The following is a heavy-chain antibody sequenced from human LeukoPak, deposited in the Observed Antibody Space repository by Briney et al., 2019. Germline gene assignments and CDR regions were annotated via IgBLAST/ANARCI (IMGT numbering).Heavy chain of an antibody. J-gene: IGHJ4*02. CDR2: FDPEGGET. D-gene: IGHD1-26*01. Sequence: GASVKVSCKVSGYTLTELSMHWVRQAPGKGLEWMGGFDPEGGETIYAQKFQGRVTMTEDTSTDTAYMELSSLRSEDTAVYYCATAPLGSYVYYFDYWGQGTLVTVSS. CDR3: ATAPLGSYVYYFDY. CDR1: GYTLTELS. V-gene: IGHV1-24*01.